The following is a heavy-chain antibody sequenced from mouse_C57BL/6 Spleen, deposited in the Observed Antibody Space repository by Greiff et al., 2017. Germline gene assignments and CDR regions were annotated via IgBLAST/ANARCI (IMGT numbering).Heavy chain of an antibody. D-gene: IGHD4-1*01. Sequence: EVQLVESGGGLVKPGGSLKLSCAASGFTFSSYAMSWVRQTPEKRLEWVATISDGGSYTYYPDNVKGRFTISRDNAKNNLYLQMSHLKSEDTAMYYCARNWDGGYWGQGTTLTVSS. CDR2: ISDGGSYT. J-gene: IGHJ2*01. CDR3: ARNWDGGY. V-gene: IGHV5-4*01. CDR1: GFTFSSYA.